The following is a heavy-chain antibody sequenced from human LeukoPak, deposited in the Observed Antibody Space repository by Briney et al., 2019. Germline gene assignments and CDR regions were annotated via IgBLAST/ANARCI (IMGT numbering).Heavy chain of an antibody. Sequence: SETLSLTCTVSGGSISGYYWSWIRQPPGKGLEWIGYIYYSGSTNYNPSLKSRVTISVDTSKNQFSLKLSSVTAADTAVYYCARRVGATHSNFDYWGQGTLVTVSS. CDR3: ARRVGATHSNFDY. D-gene: IGHD1-26*01. CDR1: GGSISGYY. J-gene: IGHJ4*02. V-gene: IGHV4-59*08. CDR2: IYYSGST.